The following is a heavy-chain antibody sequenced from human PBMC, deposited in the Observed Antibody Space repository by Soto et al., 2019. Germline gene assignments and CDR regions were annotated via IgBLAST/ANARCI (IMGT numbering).Heavy chain of an antibody. CDR2: INWNSGSI. CDR3: VKDESINWYSGHFRH. CDR1: GFTFDDYA. Sequence: EVQLVESGGGLVQPGRSLRLSCAASGFTFDDYAMHWVRQVPGKGLEWVSGINWNSGSIGYADSVKGRFAISSDNANNSLHLQMNSLRSDDTAIYSCVKDESINWYSGHFRHWGQGTPVTVSS. D-gene: IGHD1-26*01. V-gene: IGHV3-9*01. J-gene: IGHJ1*01.